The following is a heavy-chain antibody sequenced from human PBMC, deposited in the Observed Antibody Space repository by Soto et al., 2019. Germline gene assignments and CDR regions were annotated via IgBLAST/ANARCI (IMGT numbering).Heavy chain of an antibody. V-gene: IGHV1-69*13. CDR3: ASRDTAMAYYYYYGMDV. CDR2: IIPIFGTA. J-gene: IGHJ6*02. D-gene: IGHD5-18*01. Sequence: GASVKVSCKASGGTFSSYAISWVRQAPGQGLEWMGGIIPIFGTANYAQKFQGRVTITADESTSTAYMELSSLRSEDTAVYYCASRDTAMAYYYYYGMDVWGQGTTVTVSS. CDR1: GGTFSSYA.